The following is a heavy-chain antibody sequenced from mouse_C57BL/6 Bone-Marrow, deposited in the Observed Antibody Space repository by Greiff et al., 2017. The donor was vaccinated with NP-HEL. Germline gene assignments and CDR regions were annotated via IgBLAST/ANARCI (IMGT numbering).Heavy chain of an antibody. V-gene: IGHV14-4*01. CDR2: IDPENGDT. Sequence: EVKLEESGAELVRPGASVKLSCTASGFNIKDDYMHWVKQRPEQGLEWIGWIDPENGDTEYASKFQGKATITADTSSNTAYLQLSSLTSEDTAVYYCTSITTVVATSPDYWGQGTTLTVSS. J-gene: IGHJ2*01. CDR1: GFNIKDDY. CDR3: TSITTVVATSPDY. D-gene: IGHD1-1*01.